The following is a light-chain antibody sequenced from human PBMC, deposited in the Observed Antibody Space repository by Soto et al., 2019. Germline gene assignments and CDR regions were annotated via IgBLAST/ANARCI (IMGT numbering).Light chain of an antibody. CDR1: QSIDKK. Sequence: EIVMTQSPVTLSVSPGERATLSCRASQSIDKKLAWYQQKPGQAPRLLIYGASTRAIGIPARFSGSGSGTEFTLIINSLQSEDFAVYYCQQYNSWPPITFGQGTRLEIK. CDR3: QQYNSWPPIT. CDR2: GAS. J-gene: IGKJ5*01. V-gene: IGKV3-15*01.